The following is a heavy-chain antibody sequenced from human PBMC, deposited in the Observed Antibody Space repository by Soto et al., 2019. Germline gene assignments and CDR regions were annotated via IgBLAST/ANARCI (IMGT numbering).Heavy chain of an antibody. CDR3: AKGDSSWVSGFDP. J-gene: IGHJ5*02. Sequence: QAQLVQSGAEAKKPGASVKVSCQASGYTFTGYYFHWVRQAPGQGLEWMGWINPSTGGTKYAQKFQGRVTMTRDTSMSTAYMEVRSLRSDDTAVYYCAKGDSSWVSGFDPWGQGTLVTVSS. D-gene: IGHD6-13*01. V-gene: IGHV1-2*02. CDR1: GYTFTGYY. CDR2: INPSTGGT.